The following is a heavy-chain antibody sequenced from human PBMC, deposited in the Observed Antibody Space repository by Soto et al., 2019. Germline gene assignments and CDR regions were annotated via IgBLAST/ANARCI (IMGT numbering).Heavy chain of an antibody. V-gene: IGHV3-23*01. CDR1: GFTFRSYA. CDR2: ISGSGGST. D-gene: IGHD2-8*02. Sequence: GGSLRLSCAASGFTFRSYAMSWVRQAPGKGLEWDSAISGSGGSTYYADSVKDRFTVSIDNSKKTLYLQMNSLRAEYSALYYSAKDVLGGRHYFDYWGQGTLVTVSS. J-gene: IGHJ4*02. CDR3: AKDVLGGRHYFDY.